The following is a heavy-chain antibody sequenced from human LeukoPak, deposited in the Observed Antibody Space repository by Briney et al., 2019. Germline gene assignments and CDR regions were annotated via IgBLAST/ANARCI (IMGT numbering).Heavy chain of an antibody. D-gene: IGHD2-15*01. V-gene: IGHV3-49*04. Sequence: PGGSLRLSSTASGFTFGDYAMSWVRQAPGKGLEWVGFIRSKAYGGTTEYAASVKGRFTISRDDSKSIAYLQMNSLKTEDTAVYYCTRRVYCSGGSCYDYWGQGTLVTVSS. CDR2: IRSKAYGGTT. J-gene: IGHJ4*02. CDR1: GFTFGDYA. CDR3: TRRVYCSGGSCYDY.